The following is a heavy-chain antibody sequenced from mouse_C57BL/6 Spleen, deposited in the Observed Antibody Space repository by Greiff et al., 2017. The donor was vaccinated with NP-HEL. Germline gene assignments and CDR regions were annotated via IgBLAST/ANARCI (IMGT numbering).Heavy chain of an antibody. J-gene: IGHJ3*01. D-gene: IGHD2-4*01. Sequence: EVQLQESGTVLARPGASVKMSCKTSGYTFTSYWMHWVKQRPGQGLEWIGAIYPGNSDTSYNQKFKGKAKLTAVTSASTAYMELSSLKNEDSAVYYCTRGEVKLYYYYDGFAYWGQGTLVTVSA. CDR3: TRGEVKLYYYYDGFAY. CDR2: IYPGNSDT. CDR1: GYTFTSYW. V-gene: IGHV1-5*01.